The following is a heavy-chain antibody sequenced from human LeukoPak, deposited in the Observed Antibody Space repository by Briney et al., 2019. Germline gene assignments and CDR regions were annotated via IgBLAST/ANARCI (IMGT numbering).Heavy chain of an antibody. J-gene: IGHJ4*02. Sequence: GGSLRLSCAASGFTFINYWMSWVRQAPGKWLEWVANMKQDGSVKYYVDSMKGRFTISRDNAKNSLYLQMSGLRAEDTAVYFCARIGYSSSSFDYWGQGVLVTVYS. CDR2: MKQDGSVK. V-gene: IGHV3-7*03. D-gene: IGHD6-6*01. CDR3: ARIGYSSSSFDY. CDR1: GFTFINYW.